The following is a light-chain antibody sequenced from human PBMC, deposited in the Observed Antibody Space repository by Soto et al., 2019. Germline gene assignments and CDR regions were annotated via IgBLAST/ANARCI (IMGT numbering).Light chain of an antibody. Sequence: EVVLTQFPGTLSLSPGERATLSCRASQTITGTYLAWYQQKPGQAPRLLIHGASTRATGIPDRFSGSGSGTDFTLTISSLEPEDFAVYYCQQRSNWPATFGQGTRLEIK. CDR2: GAS. J-gene: IGKJ5*01. CDR3: QQRSNWPAT. CDR1: QTITGTY. V-gene: IGKV3D-20*02.